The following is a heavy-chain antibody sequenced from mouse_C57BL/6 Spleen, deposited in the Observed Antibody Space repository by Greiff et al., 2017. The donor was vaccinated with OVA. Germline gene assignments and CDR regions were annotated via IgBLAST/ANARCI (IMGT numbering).Heavy chain of an antibody. J-gene: IGHJ4*01. CDR2: ISHKANGYTT. D-gene: IGHD3-3*01. CDR1: GFTFTDYY. Sequence: VQLKESGGGLVQPGGSLSLSCAASGFTFTDYYMSWVRQPPGKALEWMGFISHKANGYTTEYSFSVKGRFTISRDNSHSILYLQVNALRAEDSATYYCARYGLGVDAMDYWGQGTSVTVSS. V-gene: IGHV7-3*01. CDR3: ARYGLGVDAMDY.